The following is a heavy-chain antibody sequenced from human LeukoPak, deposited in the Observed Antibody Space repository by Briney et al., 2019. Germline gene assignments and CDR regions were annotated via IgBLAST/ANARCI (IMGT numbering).Heavy chain of an antibody. V-gene: IGHV1-2*02. Sequence: EASVKVSCKASGYTFTGYYMHWVRQAPGQGLEWMGWINPNSGGTNYAQKFQGRVTMTRDTSISTAYMELSRLRSDDTAVYYCARGGNIVVVNPNWFDPWGQGTLVTVSS. J-gene: IGHJ5*02. CDR3: ARGGNIVVVNPNWFDP. D-gene: IGHD2-21*01. CDR1: GYTFTGYY. CDR2: INPNSGGT.